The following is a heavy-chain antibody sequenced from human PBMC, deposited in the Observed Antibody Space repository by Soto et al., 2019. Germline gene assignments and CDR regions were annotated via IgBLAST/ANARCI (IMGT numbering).Heavy chain of an antibody. CDR1: GGSINTFY. J-gene: IGHJ4*02. CDR3: AREGSYSAYNFAHGIQLWSFDF. V-gene: IGHV4-4*07. CDR2: IFSSGST. D-gene: IGHD5-12*01. Sequence: TSETLSLTCTVSGGSINTFYWSWVRQPAGKGLEWIGRIFSSGSTSFNPSLESRVAMSVDTSKNHFSLNLSSVTAADMAVYYCAREGSYSAYNFAHGIQLWSFDFWGQGALVTVSS.